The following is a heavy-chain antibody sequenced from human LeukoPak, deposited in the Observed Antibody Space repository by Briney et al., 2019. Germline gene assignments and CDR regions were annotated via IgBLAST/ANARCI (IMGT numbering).Heavy chain of an antibody. CDR3: ARGKVAKGYYYYYGMDV. Sequence: PSETLSLTCAVYGGSFSGYYWSWIRQPPGKGLEWIGEINHSGSTNYNPSLKSRVTISVDTSKNQFSLKLSSATAADTAVYYCARGKVAKGYYYYYGMDVWGKGTTVTVSS. J-gene: IGHJ6*04. CDR2: INHSGST. CDR1: GGSFSGYY. D-gene: IGHD5-12*01. V-gene: IGHV4-34*01.